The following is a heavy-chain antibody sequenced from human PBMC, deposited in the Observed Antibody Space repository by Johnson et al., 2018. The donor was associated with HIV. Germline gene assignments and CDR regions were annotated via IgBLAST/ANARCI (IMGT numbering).Heavy chain of an antibody. CDR1: GFTFSNAW. CDR3: ARTVTGTNIFVM. Sequence: QVQLVESGGGLVKPGGSLRLSCAASGFTFSNAWMSWVRQAPGKGLEWVTSVQFDGNKKHHIDSVKGRFTITRDNSKNMLYLQMNSLRAEDTAVYYCARTVTGTNIFVMWGQGTMVTVSS. V-gene: IGHV3-30-3*01. CDR2: VQFDGNKK. D-gene: IGHD4-17*01. J-gene: IGHJ3*01.